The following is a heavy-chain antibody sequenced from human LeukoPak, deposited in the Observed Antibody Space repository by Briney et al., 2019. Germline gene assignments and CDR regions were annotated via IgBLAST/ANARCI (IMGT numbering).Heavy chain of an antibody. Sequence: GGSLRLSCAASGFTFSSFATSWVRRAPGKGLEWVLGISASGGSTYYADSVKGRFTISRDNSKNTLYLQMNSLRAEDTAVYYCAKGFYDNSASGVFDIWGQGTMVTVSS. V-gene: IGHV3-23*01. CDR3: AKGFYDNSASGVFDI. CDR2: ISASGGST. D-gene: IGHD3-22*01. CDR1: GFTFSSFA. J-gene: IGHJ3*02.